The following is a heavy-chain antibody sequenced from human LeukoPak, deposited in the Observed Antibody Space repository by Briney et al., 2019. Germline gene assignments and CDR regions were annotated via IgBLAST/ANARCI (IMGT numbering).Heavy chain of an antibody. D-gene: IGHD6-19*01. V-gene: IGHV7-4-1*02. CDR1: GYTFTSYA. CDR2: INTNTGNP. CDR3: ARVPSYSSGWKDYYYGMDV. Sequence: GASAKVSCKASGYTFTSYAMNWVRQAPGQGLEWMGWINTNTGNPTYAQGFTGRFVFSLDTSVSTAYLQISSLKAEDTAVYYCARVPSYSSGWKDYYYGMDVWGQGTRSPSP. J-gene: IGHJ6*02.